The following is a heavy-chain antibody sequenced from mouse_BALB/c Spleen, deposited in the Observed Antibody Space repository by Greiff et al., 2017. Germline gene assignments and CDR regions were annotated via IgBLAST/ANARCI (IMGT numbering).Heavy chain of an antibody. CDR3: ARDIYYDYDGAFDY. CDR2: IYPGSGNT. Sequence: QVQLKQSGPELVQPGASVKISCKASGYTFTDYYINWVKQKPGQGLEWIGWIYPGSGNTKYNEKFKGKATLTVDTSSSTAYMQLSSLTSEDTAVYFCARDIYYDYDGAFDYWGQGTTLTVSS. V-gene: IGHV1-84*02. CDR1: GYTFTDYY. D-gene: IGHD2-4*01. J-gene: IGHJ2*01.